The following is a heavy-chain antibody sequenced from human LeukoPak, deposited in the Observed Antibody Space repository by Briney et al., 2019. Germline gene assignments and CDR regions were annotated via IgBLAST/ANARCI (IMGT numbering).Heavy chain of an antibody. CDR1: GFTVSTNF. D-gene: IGHD4-11*01. CDR3: ARTRVDTTTFDYFDY. V-gene: IGHV3-53*01. J-gene: IGHJ4*02. Sequence: GGSLRLSCVVSGFTVSTNFMSWVRQAPGERLVWVSVIYSGGSTYYADSVKGRFTISRDNSKYTLYLQMNSLRAEDTAVYYCARTRVDTTTFDYFDYWGQGTLVTVSS. CDR2: IYSGGST.